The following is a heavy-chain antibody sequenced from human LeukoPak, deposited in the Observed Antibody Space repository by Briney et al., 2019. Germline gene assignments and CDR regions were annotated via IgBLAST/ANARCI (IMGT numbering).Heavy chain of an antibody. V-gene: IGHV1-69*06. D-gene: IGHD4-17*01. Sequence: ASVKVSCKASGYTFTSYGINWVRQAPGQGLEWMGGIIPIFGTPNYAQKFQGRVTITADKSSSTAYMELSSLRSEDTAVYYCARAVQVTTGGLFDYWGQGTLVTVSS. CDR3: ARAVQVTTGGLFDY. J-gene: IGHJ4*02. CDR1: GYTFTSYG. CDR2: IIPIFGTP.